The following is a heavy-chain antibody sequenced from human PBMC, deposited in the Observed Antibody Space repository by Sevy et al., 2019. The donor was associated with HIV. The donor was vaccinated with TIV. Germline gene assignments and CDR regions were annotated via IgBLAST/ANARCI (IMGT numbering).Heavy chain of an antibody. D-gene: IGHD5-18*01. CDR1: GGSINSGDYY. CDR3: ATSKEYIYGPKEPNYHYGLDV. J-gene: IGHJ6*02. CDR2: IHHSGST. V-gene: IGHV4-30-4*01. Sequence: SKTLSLTCTVSGGSINSGDYYWTWLRQPPGKGLEWIGYIHHSGSTHHNASLKSRVTISLHTSKNQFSLKLSSLTAADTAVYYCATSKEYIYGPKEPNYHYGLDVWGQGTTVTVSS.